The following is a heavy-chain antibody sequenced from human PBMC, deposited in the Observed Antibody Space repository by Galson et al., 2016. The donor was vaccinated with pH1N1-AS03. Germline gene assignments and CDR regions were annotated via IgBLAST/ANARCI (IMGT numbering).Heavy chain of an antibody. CDR1: GFTFSNAW. CDR2: IKSRENGRTT. CDR3: TTDDYGDYRGTGAGTNDAFDM. D-gene: IGHD4-17*01. J-gene: IGHJ3*02. Sequence: SLRLSCAASGFTFSNAWMSWVRQAPGKGLEWVGLIKSRENGRTTDYAAPVKGRFTIARDDSKNTLYLRMNSLKTEDTAVYYCTTDDYGDYRGTGAGTNDAFDMWGQGTMVTVSS. V-gene: IGHV3-15*01.